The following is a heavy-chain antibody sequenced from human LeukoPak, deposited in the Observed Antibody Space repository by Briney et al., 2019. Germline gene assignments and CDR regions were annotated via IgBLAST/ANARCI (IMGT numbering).Heavy chain of an antibody. J-gene: IGHJ4*02. V-gene: IGHV1-2*06. CDR2: INPNSGGT. D-gene: IGHD6-19*01. Sequence: GASVKVSCKASGYTFTGYYMHWVRQAPGQGLEWMGRINPNSGGTNYAQKFQGRVTMTRDTSISTAYTELSRLRSDDTAVYYCARGFTGYSSGWTFDYWGQGTLVTVSS. CDR3: ARGFTGYSSGWTFDY. CDR1: GYTFTGYY.